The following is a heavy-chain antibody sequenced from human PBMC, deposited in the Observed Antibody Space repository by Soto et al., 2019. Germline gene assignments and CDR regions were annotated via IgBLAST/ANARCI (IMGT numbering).Heavy chain of an antibody. CDR3: AKFHRDTGSSFDN. CDR1: GLSFSSYA. CDR2: ISDDGSST. Sequence: GALRLFSAASGLSFSSYAMSWVRQAPGKGLEWVSVISDDGSSTYYADSVKGRFTISRDNSKNTLYVQMNSLRPEDTAVYYWAKFHRDTGSSFDNWGQGTQVTVSS. J-gene: IGHJ4*02. V-gene: IGHV3-23*01. D-gene: IGHD1-26*01.